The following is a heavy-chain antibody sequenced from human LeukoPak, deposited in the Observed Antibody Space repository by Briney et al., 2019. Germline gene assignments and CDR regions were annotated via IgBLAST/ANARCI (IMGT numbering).Heavy chain of an antibody. CDR1: GYTFTSYG. V-gene: IGHV1-18*01. Sequence: ASVKVSCKASGYTFTSYGISWVRQAPGQGLEWMGWISAYNGNTNYAQKLQGRVTMTTDTSTSTAYMELRSLRSDDTAVYYCARVKGNYHDSSGYYHFDYWGQGTPVTVSS. J-gene: IGHJ4*02. CDR3: ARVKGNYHDSSGYYHFDY. D-gene: IGHD3-22*01. CDR2: ISAYNGNT.